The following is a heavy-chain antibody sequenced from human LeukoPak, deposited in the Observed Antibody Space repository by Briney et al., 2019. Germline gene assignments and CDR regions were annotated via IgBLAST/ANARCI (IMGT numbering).Heavy chain of an antibody. Sequence: GGSLRLSCAASGFAFSSYAMHWVRQAPGKGLEWVSYITRSSSAKFYADSVKGRFTISRDNAENLLYLQMNSLRAEDTAVYYCTRDQEGSDYWGQGTLVIVSS. V-gene: IGHV3-48*01. CDR1: GFAFSSYA. J-gene: IGHJ4*02. CDR3: TRDQEGSDY. CDR2: ITRSSSAK.